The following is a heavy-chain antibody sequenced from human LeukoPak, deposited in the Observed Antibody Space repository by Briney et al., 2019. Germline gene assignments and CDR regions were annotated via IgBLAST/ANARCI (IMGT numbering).Heavy chain of an antibody. V-gene: IGHV1-3*01. J-gene: IGHJ6*02. CDR2: INAGNGNT. Sequence: GASVKVSCKASGYTFTSYAMHWVRQAPGQRLEWMGWINAGNGNTKYSQKFQGRVTITRDTSASTAYMELSSLRSEDTAVYYCARDVPWYSSGWDPYYYYGMDVWGQGTTVTVSS. CDR3: ARDVPWYSSGWDPYYYYGMDV. CDR1: GYTFTSYA. D-gene: IGHD6-19*01.